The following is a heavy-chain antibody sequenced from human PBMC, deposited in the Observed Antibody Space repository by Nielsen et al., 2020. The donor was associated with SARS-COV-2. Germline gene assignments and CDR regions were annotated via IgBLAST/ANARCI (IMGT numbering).Heavy chain of an antibody. J-gene: IGHJ4*02. V-gene: IGHV3-7*05. CDR2: INEDGSVV. CDR3: ARDAAYSRFDY. CDR1: GLIFSSAW. D-gene: IGHD4-11*01. Sequence: GGALRLSCAASGLIFSSAWMAWVRQAPGKGLEWVANINEDGSVVNYVDSVKGRFTISRDNAGKSLYLQMNCLSAEDTAVYYCARDAAYSRFDYWGQGTLVTVSS.